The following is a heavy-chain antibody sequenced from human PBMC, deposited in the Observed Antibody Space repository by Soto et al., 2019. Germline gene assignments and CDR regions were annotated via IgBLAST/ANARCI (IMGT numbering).Heavy chain of an antibody. Sequence: GGSLRLSCAASGFTFSSYGMHWVRQAPGKGLEWVAVIWYDGSNKYYADSVKGRFTISRDNSKNTLYLQMNSLRAEDTAVYYCARDTAVAGGYYGMDVWGQGTTVTVSS. CDR1: GFTFSSYG. CDR2: IWYDGSNK. D-gene: IGHD6-19*01. V-gene: IGHV3-33*01. J-gene: IGHJ6*02. CDR3: ARDTAVAGGYYGMDV.